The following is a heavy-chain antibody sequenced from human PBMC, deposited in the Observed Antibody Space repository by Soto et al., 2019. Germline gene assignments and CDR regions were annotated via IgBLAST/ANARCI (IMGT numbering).Heavy chain of an antibody. CDR2: IYSGETR. CDR3: TRDGRGLGRLSLFEY. Sequence: AGSLIVSFEASGFNVNSDYMNCVRQTPGKGLEWVASIYSGETRYYADSLRGRFTISSDKSKNTLYFQLSSLRIENTAVYYCTRDGRGLGRLSLFEYWGQGVLVTVYS. J-gene: IGHJ4*02. CDR1: GFNVNSDY. D-gene: IGHD2-21*02. V-gene: IGHV3-53*01.